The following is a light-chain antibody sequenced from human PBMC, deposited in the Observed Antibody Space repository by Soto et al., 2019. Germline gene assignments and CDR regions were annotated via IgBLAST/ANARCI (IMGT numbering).Light chain of an antibody. CDR1: SSDVGGYNY. J-gene: IGLJ1*01. CDR3: SSYTSSSIDDV. CDR2: EVS. V-gene: IGLV2-14*01. Sequence: QSALTQPASVSGSPGQSITISCTGTSSDVGGYNYVSWYQQHPGKAPKLMIYEVSNRPSGVSNRFSGSKSCNTASLTISGLQPEDDADYYCSSYTSSSIDDVFGTGTKLTVL.